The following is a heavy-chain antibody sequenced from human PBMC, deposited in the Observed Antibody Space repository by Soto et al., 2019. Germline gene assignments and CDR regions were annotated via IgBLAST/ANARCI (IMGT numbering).Heavy chain of an antibody. CDR1: GFSFGSYA. J-gene: IGHJ4*02. D-gene: IGHD1-7*01. V-gene: IGHV3-23*01. CDR2: SSATGAGT. Sequence: PGGSLRLSCAASGFSFGSYALSWVRQAPGKGLEWVSFSSATGAGTYYADSVKGRFTISRDNSKNTLYLQMTSLRADDTAVYYCAKDRRAGGNYGFYSDFWGQGALVTVSS. CDR3: AKDRRAGGNYGFYSDF.